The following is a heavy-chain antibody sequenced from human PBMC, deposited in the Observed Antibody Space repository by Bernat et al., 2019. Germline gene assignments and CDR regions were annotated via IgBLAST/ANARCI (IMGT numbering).Heavy chain of an antibody. V-gene: IGHV4-30-2*03. CDR1: GGSISSGGYS. Sequence: QLQLQESGSGLVKPSQTLSLTCAVSGGSISSGGYSWSWIRQPPGKGLEWIGRIYGSGRSDYNPSLKSRVTISMDTSKRQFSLKLSSVTAADTAVSYCARDAGGGGSGYPWYFDLWGRGTLVSVSS. CDR3: ARDAGGGGSGYPWYFDL. CDR2: IYGSGRS. D-gene: IGHD3-22*01. J-gene: IGHJ2*01.